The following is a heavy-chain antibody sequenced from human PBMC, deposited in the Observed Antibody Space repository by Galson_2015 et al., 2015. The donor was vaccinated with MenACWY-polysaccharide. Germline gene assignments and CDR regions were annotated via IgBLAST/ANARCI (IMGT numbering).Heavy chain of an antibody. V-gene: IGHV5-51*03. D-gene: IGHD3-10*01. CDR2: IYPGDSDT. CDR3: ARSATIVRGVIMGFDY. CDR1: GYSFTSYW. Sequence: QSGAEVKKPGESLKISCKGSGYSFTSYWIGWVRQMPGKGLEWMGIIYPGDSDTRYSPSFQGQVTISADKSISTAYLQWSSLKASDTAMYYCARSATIVRGVIMGFDYWGQGTLVTVSS. J-gene: IGHJ4*02.